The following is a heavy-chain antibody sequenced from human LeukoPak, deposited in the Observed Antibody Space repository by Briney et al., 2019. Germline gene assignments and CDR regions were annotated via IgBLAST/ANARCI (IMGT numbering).Heavy chain of an antibody. CDR1: GFTFSNTW. Sequence: GGSLRLSCATSGFTFSNTWMAWVRQAPGKGLEWVANINQDSKTKQYVDSVKGRFTISRDNSKNTLYLQMNSLRAEDTAVYYCARDDILTGYRDYWGQGTLVTVSS. D-gene: IGHD3-9*01. J-gene: IGHJ4*02. CDR3: ARDDILTGYRDY. V-gene: IGHV3-7*03. CDR2: INQDSKTK.